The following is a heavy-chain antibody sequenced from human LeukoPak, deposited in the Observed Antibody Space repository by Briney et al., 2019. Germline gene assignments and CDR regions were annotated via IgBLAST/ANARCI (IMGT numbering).Heavy chain of an antibody. J-gene: IGHJ6*02. CDR1: GYTFTSYG. V-gene: IGHV1-18*01. CDR2: ISAYNGNT. Sequence: GASVKVSCKASGYTFTSYGISWVRQAPGQGLEWMGWISAYNGNTNYAQKLQGRVTMTTDTSTSTAYMELRSLRSDDTAVYYCARAHITIFGVVDYGMDVWGQGTTVTVSS. CDR3: ARAHITIFGVVDYGMDV. D-gene: IGHD3-3*01.